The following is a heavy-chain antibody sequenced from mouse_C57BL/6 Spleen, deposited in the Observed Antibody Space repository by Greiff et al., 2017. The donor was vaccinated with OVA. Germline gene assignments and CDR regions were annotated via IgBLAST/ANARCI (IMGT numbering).Heavy chain of an antibody. Sequence: EVQLQQSGPVLVKPGASVKMSCKASGYTFTDYYMNWVKQSHGKSLEWIGVINPYNGGTSYNQKFKGKATLTVDKSSSTAYMELNSLTSEDSAVYYCARSGQLRDGRFAYWGQGTLVTVSA. V-gene: IGHV1-19*01. CDR3: ARSGQLRDGRFAY. J-gene: IGHJ3*01. CDR2: INPYNGGT. CDR1: GYTFTDYY. D-gene: IGHD3-2*02.